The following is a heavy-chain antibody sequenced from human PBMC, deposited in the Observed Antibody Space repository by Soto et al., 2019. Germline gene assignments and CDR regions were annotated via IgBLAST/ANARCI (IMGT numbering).Heavy chain of an antibody. D-gene: IGHD4-17*01. J-gene: IGHJ4*02. CDR1: GGTFSSYA. CDR3: ARDYGSDYGDYVSSY. CDR2: IIPFFGTA. Sequence: GASVKVSCKASGGTFSSYAISWVRQAPGQGLEWMGGIIPFFGTANYAQKFQGRVTITADESSSTAYMELSSLRSEDTAVYYCARDYGSDYGDYVSSYWGQGTLVTVSS. V-gene: IGHV1-69*13.